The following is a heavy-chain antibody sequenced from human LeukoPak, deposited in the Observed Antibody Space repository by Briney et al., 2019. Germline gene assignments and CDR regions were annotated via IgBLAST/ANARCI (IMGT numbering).Heavy chain of an antibody. CDR3: ARVYGDYILAFDI. Sequence: GGSLRLSCAASGFTFSTYGMHWVRQAPGKGLQWVAVISYDATNRYYADSVKGRFTISRDNAKNSLYLQMNSLRAEDTAVYYCARVYGDYILAFDIWGQGTMVTVSS. D-gene: IGHD4-17*01. CDR2: ISYDATNR. V-gene: IGHV3-30*03. J-gene: IGHJ3*02. CDR1: GFTFSTYG.